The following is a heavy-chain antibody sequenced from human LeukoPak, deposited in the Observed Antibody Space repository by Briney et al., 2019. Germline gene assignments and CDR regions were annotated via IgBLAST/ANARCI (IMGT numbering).Heavy chain of an antibody. Sequence: GGSLRLSCAVSGFTFSDHYMTWIRQAPGTGLEWVSYINRDTTETKYADSVKGRFTISRDNAKNSLYLQMKSLRAEDTALYYCARIAMAGIGDGFDIWGQGTMVTVPS. CDR1: GFTFSDHY. CDR2: INRDTTET. CDR3: ARIAMAGIGDGFDI. V-gene: IGHV3-11*03. D-gene: IGHD6-19*01. J-gene: IGHJ3*02.